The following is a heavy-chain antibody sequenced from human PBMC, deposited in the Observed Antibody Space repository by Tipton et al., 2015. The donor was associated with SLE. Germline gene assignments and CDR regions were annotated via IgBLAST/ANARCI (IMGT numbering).Heavy chain of an antibody. CDR1: GGSISSYY. J-gene: IGHJ3*02. Sequence: TLSLTCTVSGGSISSYYWSWIRQPPGKGLEWIGYIYYSGSTNYNPSLKSRVTISVDTSKNQFSLKLSSVTAADTAVYYCARLPLGDDAFDIWGQGTIVTVSS. CDR2: IYYSGST. CDR3: ARLPLGDDAFDI. D-gene: IGHD3-16*01. V-gene: IGHV4-59*07.